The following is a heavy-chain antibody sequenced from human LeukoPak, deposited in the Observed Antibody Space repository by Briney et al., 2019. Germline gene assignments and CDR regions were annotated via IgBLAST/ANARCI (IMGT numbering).Heavy chain of an antibody. Sequence: GSLRLSCAASGFTFSSYEMNWVRQAPGKGLEWVSYISSSGSTIYYADSVKGRFTISRDNAKNSLYLQMNSLRAEDTAVYYCARVGRSSSSGYPHDAFDIWGQGTMVTVSS. CDR3: ARVGRSSSSGYPHDAFDI. CDR2: ISSSGSTI. CDR1: GFTFSSYE. J-gene: IGHJ3*02. D-gene: IGHD3-22*01. V-gene: IGHV3-48*03.